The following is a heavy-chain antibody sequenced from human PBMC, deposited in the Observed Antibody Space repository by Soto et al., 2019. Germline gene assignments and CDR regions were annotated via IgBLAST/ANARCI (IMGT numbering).Heavy chain of an antibody. CDR2: ISSSSSYI. J-gene: IGHJ6*02. CDR1: GFTFSSYS. Sequence: GGSLRLSCAASGFTFSSYSMNWVRQAPGKGLEWVSSISSSSSYIYYADSVKGRFTISRDNAKNSLYLQMNSLRAEDTAVYYCARDPYGGNYPRYYYYGMDVWGQGTTVTVSS. D-gene: IGHD4-4*01. CDR3: ARDPYGGNYPRYYYYGMDV. V-gene: IGHV3-21*01.